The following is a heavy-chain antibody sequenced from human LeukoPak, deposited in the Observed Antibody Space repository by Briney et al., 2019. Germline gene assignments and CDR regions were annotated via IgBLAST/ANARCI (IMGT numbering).Heavy chain of an antibody. Sequence: PGGSLRLSCAASGFTFSDYYMTWIRQAPGKGLEWVSYISNTGNTIYYADSVKGRFTISRDNAKSSLYLQMNSLRVEDTAVYFCVREGLAYDYWGQGTLVTVSS. CDR3: VREGLAYDY. D-gene: IGHD6-19*01. CDR1: GFTFSDYY. V-gene: IGHV3-11*04. J-gene: IGHJ4*02. CDR2: ISNTGNTI.